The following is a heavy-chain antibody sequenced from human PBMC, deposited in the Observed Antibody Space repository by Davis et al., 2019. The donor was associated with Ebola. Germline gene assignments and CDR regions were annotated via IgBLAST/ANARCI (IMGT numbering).Heavy chain of an antibody. Sequence: ASVKVSCKASGYTFTSYGISWVRQAPGQGLEWMGWISAYNGNTNYAQKLQGRVTMATDTSTSTAYMELRSLRSDDTAVYYCASRGQWFGELLYNREEYFQHWGQGTLVTVSS. J-gene: IGHJ1*01. V-gene: IGHV1-18*04. CDR3: ASRGQWFGELLYNREEYFQH. D-gene: IGHD3-10*01. CDR1: GYTFTSYG. CDR2: ISAYNGNT.